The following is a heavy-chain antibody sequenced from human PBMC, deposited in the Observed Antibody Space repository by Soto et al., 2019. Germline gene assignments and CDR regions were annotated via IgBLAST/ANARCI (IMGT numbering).Heavy chain of an antibody. CDR1: GFTFSSYA. CDR2: ISGSGGST. CDR3: AKDPQMAGTTEGPPNVADY. D-gene: IGHD1-7*01. Sequence: GGSLRLSCAASGFTFSSYAMSWVRQAPGKGLEWVSAISGSGGSTYYADSVKGRFTISSDNSNNTLYLQMNSLRAENTAVYYSAKDPQMAGTTEGPPNVADYWGQGTLVTVSS. V-gene: IGHV3-23*01. J-gene: IGHJ4*02.